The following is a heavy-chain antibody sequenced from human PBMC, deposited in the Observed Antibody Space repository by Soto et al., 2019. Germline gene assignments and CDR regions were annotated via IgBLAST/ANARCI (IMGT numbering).Heavy chain of an antibody. CDR3: ARDQVDDFWSGYYRAGYYYYYMDV. Sequence: GGSLRLSCAASGFTFSSYWMHWVRQAPGKGLVWVSRINSDGSSTSYADSVKGRFTISRDNAKNTLYLQMNSLRAEDTAVYYCARDQVDDFWSGYYRAGYYYYYMDVWGKGTTVTVSS. D-gene: IGHD3-3*01. CDR1: GFTFSSYW. V-gene: IGHV3-74*01. CDR2: INSDGSST. J-gene: IGHJ6*03.